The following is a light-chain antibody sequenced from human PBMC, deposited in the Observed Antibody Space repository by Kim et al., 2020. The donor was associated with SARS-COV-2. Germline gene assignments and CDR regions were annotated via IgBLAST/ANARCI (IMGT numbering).Light chain of an antibody. CDR3: NSRDSSGDHYV. V-gene: IGLV3-19*01. CDR1: SLRSYY. Sequence: SSELTQDPAVSLALGQTVTITCQGDSLRSYYASWYQQKPGQAPLLVMYGKNNRPSGIPDRFSGSSSGNTASLTITGAQAEDEADYYCNSRDSSGDHYVFGPGTKVTVL. J-gene: IGLJ1*01. CDR2: GKN.